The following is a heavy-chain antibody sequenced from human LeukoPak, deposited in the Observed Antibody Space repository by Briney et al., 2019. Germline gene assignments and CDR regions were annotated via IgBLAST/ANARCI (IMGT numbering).Heavy chain of an antibody. V-gene: IGHV3-74*01. CDR2: INGDGSSI. Sequence: PGGSLRLSCAASGFTFSSYWMHWVRQAPGKGLVWVSRINGDGSSITYADSVKGRLTISRDNAKNTLYLQMNSLRGEDTAVYYCTRDRYYTMDYWGQGTLVTVSS. J-gene: IGHJ4*02. CDR3: TRDRYYTMDY. D-gene: IGHD3-10*01. CDR1: GFTFSSYW.